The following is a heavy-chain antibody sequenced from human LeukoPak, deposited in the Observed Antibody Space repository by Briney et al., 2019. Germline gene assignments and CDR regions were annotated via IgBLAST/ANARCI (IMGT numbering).Heavy chain of an antibody. D-gene: IGHD3-22*01. V-gene: IGHV3-23*01. CDR3: ARQESRNYYYEGLDY. J-gene: IGHJ4*02. Sequence: GGSLRLSCEASGFTFSNYAMNWVRQTTGKGLEWVSSITSYRRDTYYADSVKGRFTIDRDNSKNTVYLQMNSLRPGDTALYSCARQESRNYYYEGLDYWGQGTLVTVSS. CDR1: GFTFSNYA. CDR2: ITSYRRDT.